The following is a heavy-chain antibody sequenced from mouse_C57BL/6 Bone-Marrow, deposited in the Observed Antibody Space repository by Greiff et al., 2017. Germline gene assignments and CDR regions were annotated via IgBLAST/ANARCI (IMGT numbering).Heavy chain of an antibody. CDR2: IDPSDSYT. V-gene: IGHV1-59*01. J-gene: IGHJ1*03. CDR3: AREGNWYFDV. Sequence: VQLQQPGAELVRPGTSVKLSCKASGYTFTSYWMHWVKQRPGQGLEWIGVIDPSDSYTNYNQKFKGKATLTVDTSSSTAYMQLSSLTSEDSAVYYCAREGNWYFDVWGTGTTVTVSS. CDR1: GYTFTSYW.